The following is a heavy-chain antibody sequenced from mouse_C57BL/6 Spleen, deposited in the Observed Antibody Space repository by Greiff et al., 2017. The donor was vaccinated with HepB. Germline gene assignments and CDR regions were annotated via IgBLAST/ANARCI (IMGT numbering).Heavy chain of an antibody. Sequence: VQLQQSGPELVKPGASVKISCKASGYAFSSSWMNWVKQRPGKGLEWIGRIYPGDGDTNYNGKFKGKATLTADKSSSTAYMQLNSLTSEDSAVYFCAGPTTVVATRYFDVWGTGTTVTVSS. V-gene: IGHV1-82*01. CDR2: IYPGDGDT. CDR3: AGPTTVVATRYFDV. D-gene: IGHD1-1*01. CDR1: GYAFSSSW. J-gene: IGHJ1*03.